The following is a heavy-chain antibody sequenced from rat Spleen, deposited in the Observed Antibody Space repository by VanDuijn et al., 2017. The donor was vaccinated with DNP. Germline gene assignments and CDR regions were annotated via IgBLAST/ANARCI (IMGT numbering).Heavy chain of an antibody. CDR3: AKGPNYGGWSDYFDY. J-gene: IGHJ2*01. CDR1: GFNFNDYW. V-gene: IGHV4-2*01. Sequence: EVKLVESGGGLVQPGRSLKLSCAASGFNFNDYWMGWVRQAPGKGLEWMGEINKDSSTINYNPSLKEKITISRDKAQNTLDLQMSKLGSEDTAIYYCAKGPNYGGWSDYFDYWGQGVMVTVSS. D-gene: IGHD1-11*01. CDR2: INKDSSTI.